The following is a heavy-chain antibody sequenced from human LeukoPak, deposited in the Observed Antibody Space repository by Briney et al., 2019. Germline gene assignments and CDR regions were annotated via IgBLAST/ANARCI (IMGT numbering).Heavy chain of an antibody. CDR3: ASPYSSGWYGLDFQH. Sequence: TGGSLRLSCAASGFTFSSYGMHWVRQAPGKGLEWVAFIRYDGSNKYYADSVKGRFTISRDNSKNTLYLQMNSLRAEDTAVYYCASPYSSGWYGLDFQHWGQGTLVTVSS. V-gene: IGHV3-30*02. J-gene: IGHJ1*01. CDR1: GFTFSSYG. D-gene: IGHD6-19*01. CDR2: IRYDGSNK.